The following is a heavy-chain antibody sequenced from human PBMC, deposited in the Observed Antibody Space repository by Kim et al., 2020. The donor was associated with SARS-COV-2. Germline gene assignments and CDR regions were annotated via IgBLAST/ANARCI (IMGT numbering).Heavy chain of an antibody. CDR2: ISWNSGSI. CDR1: GFTFDDYA. J-gene: IGHJ4*02. D-gene: IGHD6-19*01. Sequence: GGSLRLSCAASGFTFDDYAMHWVRQAPGKGLEWVSGISWNSGSIGYADSVKGRFTISRDNAKNSLYLQMNSLRAEDTALYYCAKDKSSGWYVYFDYWGQGALVTVSS. CDR3: AKDKSSGWYVYFDY. V-gene: IGHV3-9*01.